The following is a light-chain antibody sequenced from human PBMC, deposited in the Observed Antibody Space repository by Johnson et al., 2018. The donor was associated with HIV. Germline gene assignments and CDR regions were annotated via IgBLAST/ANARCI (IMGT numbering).Light chain of an antibody. CDR1: SSNIGNNY. Sequence: QSVLTQPPSVSAAPGRKVTISCSGSSSNIGNNYVSWFQQLPGTAPKLLIYETYKRPSGIPDRFSGSKSGTSATLGITGLQTGDEADYYCGTWDSSLNAYVFGAATKVAVL. J-gene: IGLJ1*01. V-gene: IGLV1-51*02. CDR2: ETY. CDR3: GTWDSSLNAYV.